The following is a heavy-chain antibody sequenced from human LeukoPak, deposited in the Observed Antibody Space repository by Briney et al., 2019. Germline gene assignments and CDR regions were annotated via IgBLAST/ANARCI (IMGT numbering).Heavy chain of an antibody. J-gene: IGHJ4*02. CDR2: IYYSGST. D-gene: IGHD6-6*01. Sequence: TSETLSLTCTVSGGSISSYYWSWIRQPPGKGLERIGYIYYSGSTNYNPSLKSRVTISVDTSKNQFSLKLSSVTAADTAVYYCARDRDSSSYFDYWGQGTLVTVSS. CDR3: ARDRDSSSYFDY. CDR1: GGSISSYY. V-gene: IGHV4-59*01.